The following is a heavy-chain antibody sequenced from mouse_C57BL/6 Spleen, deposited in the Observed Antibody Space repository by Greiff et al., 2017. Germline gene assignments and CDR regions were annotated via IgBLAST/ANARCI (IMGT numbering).Heavy chain of an antibody. CDR2: IHPNSGST. D-gene: IGHD1-2*01. V-gene: IGHV1-64*01. CDR1: GYTLTSYW. Sequence: QVQLQQPGAELVKPGASVKLSCKASGYTLTSYWMHWVKQRPGQGLEWIGMIHPNSGSTNYNEKFKSKATLTVDKSSSTAYMQLSSLTSEDSAVYYCARGGALDWYFDVWGTGTTVTVSS. J-gene: IGHJ1*03. CDR3: ARGGALDWYFDV.